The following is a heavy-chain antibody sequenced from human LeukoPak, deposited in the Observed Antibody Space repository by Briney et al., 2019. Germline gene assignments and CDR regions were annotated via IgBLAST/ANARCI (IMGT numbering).Heavy chain of an antibody. CDR1: GGTFSSYA. Sequence: PWASVKVSCKASGGTFSSYAISWVRQAPGQGLEWMGGIIPIFGTANYAQKFQGRVTITADKSTSTAYMELSSLRSEDTAVYYCAEHCSGGSCLHDYWGQGTLATVSS. D-gene: IGHD2-15*01. J-gene: IGHJ4*02. CDR3: AEHCSGGSCLHDY. V-gene: IGHV1-69*06. CDR2: IIPIFGTA.